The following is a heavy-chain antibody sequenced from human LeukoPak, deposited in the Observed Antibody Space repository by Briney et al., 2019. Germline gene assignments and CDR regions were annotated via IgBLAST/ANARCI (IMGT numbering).Heavy chain of an antibody. Sequence: NSGGSLRLSCAGSGFTFSNAWMSWVRQAPGKGLEWVGRIKSKTDGGTTDYAAPVKGRFTISRDDSKNTLYLQMNSLKTEDTAVYYCTSSSYDAFDIWGQGTMVTVSS. J-gene: IGHJ3*02. D-gene: IGHD6-6*01. CDR1: GFTFSNAW. CDR2: IKSKTDGGTT. CDR3: TSSSYDAFDI. V-gene: IGHV3-15*01.